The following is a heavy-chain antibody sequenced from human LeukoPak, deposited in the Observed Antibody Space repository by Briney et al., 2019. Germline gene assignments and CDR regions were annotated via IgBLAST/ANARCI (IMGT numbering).Heavy chain of an antibody. CDR2: IHYTGNT. CDR1: GASVRGYY. V-gene: IGHV4-59*08. D-gene: IGHD2/OR15-2a*01. CDR3: AAQILLCHYY. Sequence: PSETLSLTCTVSGASVRGYYWSWIRQPPGKGLEWIGYIHYTGNTNYNPSLTSRVTMSVDTSKNQFSLKLSSVTAADTAVYYCAAQILLCHYYWGQGALVTVSS. J-gene: IGHJ4*02.